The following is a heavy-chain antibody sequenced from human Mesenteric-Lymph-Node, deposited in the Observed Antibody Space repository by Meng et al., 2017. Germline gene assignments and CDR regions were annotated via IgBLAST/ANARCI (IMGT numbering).Heavy chain of an antibody. D-gene: IGHD4-17*01. Sequence: GGSLRLSCAASGFTFSSYSMNWVRQAPGKGLEWVSSISSSSSYIYYADSVKGRFTISRDNAKNSLYLQMNSLRAEDTAVYYCARESMTTVTPDAFDIWGQGTMVTVSS. V-gene: IGHV3-21*01. CDR3: ARESMTTVTPDAFDI. J-gene: IGHJ3*02. CDR2: ISSSSSYI. CDR1: GFTFSSYS.